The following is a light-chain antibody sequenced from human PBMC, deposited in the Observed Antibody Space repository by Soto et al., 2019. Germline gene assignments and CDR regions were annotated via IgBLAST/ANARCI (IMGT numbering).Light chain of an antibody. CDR2: AAS. CDR1: QTISSY. J-gene: IGKJ1*01. CDR3: QKYYTTPRK. V-gene: IGKV1-39*01. Sequence: DIQMTQSPSSLSASVGDIVTITCRASQTISSYLNWYQQKPGKAPKLLIYAASSLQSGVPSRFSGSGSGTDFTLTISSLQAEDVAVYYCQKYYTTPRKFGQGTKVDIK.